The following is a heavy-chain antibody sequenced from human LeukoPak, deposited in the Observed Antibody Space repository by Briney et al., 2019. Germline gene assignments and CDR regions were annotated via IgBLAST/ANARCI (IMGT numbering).Heavy chain of an antibody. CDR2: IYSGGST. D-gene: IGHD3-10*01. J-gene: IGHJ3*02. Sequence: GGSLRLSCAASGFTVSSNYMSWVRQAPGKGLEWVSVIYSGGSTYYADSVKGRFTISRDNSKNTLYLQMNSLRAEDTAVYYCVRDARDYYGSGSYFGAFDIWGQGTMVTVSS. CDR1: GFTVSSNY. CDR3: VRDARDYYGSGSYFGAFDI. V-gene: IGHV3-66*01.